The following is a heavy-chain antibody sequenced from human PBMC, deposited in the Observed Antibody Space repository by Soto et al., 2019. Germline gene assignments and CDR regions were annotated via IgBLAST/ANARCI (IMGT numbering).Heavy chain of an antibody. Sequence: SETLSLTCTVSGASITGSSYWSWIRQPAGKGLEWIGRFSLSGTTNYNPSLRSRVTMSADVSKNQFSLRLTSVTAADTALYYCARGMTPPGAPAWYYFDSWGQGTLVTV. CDR1: GASITGSSY. CDR3: ARGMTPPGAPAWYYFDS. CDR2: FSLSGTT. D-gene: IGHD2-8*02. J-gene: IGHJ4*02. V-gene: IGHV4-4*07.